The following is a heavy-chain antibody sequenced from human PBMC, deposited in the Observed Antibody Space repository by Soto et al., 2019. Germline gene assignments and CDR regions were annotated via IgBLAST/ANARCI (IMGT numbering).Heavy chain of an antibody. CDR3: AREGVAPYYYYGMDV. CDR1: GYTFTISG. Sequence: ASVKVSCKASGYTFTISGIIWVRQAPGQGLEWMGWINTYNGDTNYAQTFQGRVTMTTDTSTSTVHMEVRSLRSDDTAVYYCAREGVAPYYYYGMDVWGQGTPVTVSS. V-gene: IGHV1-18*01. CDR2: INTYNGDT. D-gene: IGHD5-12*01. J-gene: IGHJ6*02.